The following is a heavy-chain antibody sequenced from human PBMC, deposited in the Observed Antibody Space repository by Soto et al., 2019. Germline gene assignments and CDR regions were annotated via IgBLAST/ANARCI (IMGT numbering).Heavy chain of an antibody. V-gene: IGHV3-23*01. Sequence: GGSLRLSCAASGFTLSLYTINWVRQAPGEGLEWVSTIDGSGGITYYADSVKGRFTISRDNSRNTVYLQMNSLRGDDTALYYCVKNSGWFNTWGQGALVTVSS. CDR3: VKNSGWFNT. D-gene: IGHD3-10*01. CDR2: IDGSGGIT. CDR1: GFTLSLYT. J-gene: IGHJ5*02.